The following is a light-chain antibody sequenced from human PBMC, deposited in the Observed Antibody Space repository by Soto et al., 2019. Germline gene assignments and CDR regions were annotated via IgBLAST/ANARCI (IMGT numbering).Light chain of an antibody. V-gene: IGKV3-15*01. Sequence: EIVMTQSPVTLSLSPGERATLSCRASQTISYNLAWYQQKPGQAPRLLIYGASTRSTGIPARFSGTGSGTEYTLTISSLQSEDFGVYFCTQYNYWPPVTFGGGTRVDIK. J-gene: IGKJ4*01. CDR1: QTISYN. CDR3: TQYNYWPPVT. CDR2: GAS.